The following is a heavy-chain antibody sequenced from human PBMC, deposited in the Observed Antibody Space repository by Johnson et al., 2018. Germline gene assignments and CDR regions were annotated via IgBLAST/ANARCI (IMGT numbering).Heavy chain of an antibody. V-gene: IGHV3-74*01. CDR3: ASRGLRILAVTQWLDALSAFEI. CDR1: GFTFSSYW. D-gene: IGHD6-19*01. CDR2: INSDGSST. Sequence: VQLQESGGGLVQPGGSLRLSCAASGFTFSSYWMHWVRQAPGKGLVWVSCINSDGSSTNYADSVKGRFTISRDNAKNTLYLQMNSLMPEDTAGYYCASRGLRILAVTQWLDALSAFEIWGQGTMVTVSS. J-gene: IGHJ3*02.